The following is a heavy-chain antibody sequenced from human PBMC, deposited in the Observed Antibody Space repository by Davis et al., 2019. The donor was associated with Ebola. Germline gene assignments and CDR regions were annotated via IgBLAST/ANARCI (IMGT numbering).Heavy chain of an antibody. V-gene: IGHV3-21*01. CDR1: GFTFSSNS. CDR2: ISSSSNYI. J-gene: IGHJ4*02. CDR3: ARVGFRCSCDDL. Sequence: GESLKISCAASGFTFSSNSMNWVRQAPGKGLEWVSFISSSSNYIYYADSVKGRFTVSRDNAKNSLYLQMNSLKDEDTAVYYCARVGFRCSCDDLWGQGSLVTVSS. D-gene: IGHD4/OR15-4a*01.